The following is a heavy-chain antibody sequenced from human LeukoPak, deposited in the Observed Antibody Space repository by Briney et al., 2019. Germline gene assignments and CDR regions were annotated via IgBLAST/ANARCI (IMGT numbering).Heavy chain of an antibody. D-gene: IGHD2-15*01. CDR1: GGSFSGYY. J-gene: IGHJ6*02. Sequence: SETLSLTCAVYGGSFSGYYWSWIRQPPGNGLEWIGEINHSGSTNYNPSLKSRVTISVDTSKNQFSLKLSSVTAADTAVYYCARGRVVVVAATRYGMDVWGQGTTVTVSS. V-gene: IGHV4-34*01. CDR2: INHSGST. CDR3: ARGRVVVVAATRYGMDV.